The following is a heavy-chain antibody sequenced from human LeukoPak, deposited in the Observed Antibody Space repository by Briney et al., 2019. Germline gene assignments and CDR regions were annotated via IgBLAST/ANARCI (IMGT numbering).Heavy chain of an antibody. Sequence: ASVKVSCKASGYTFTSYAMHWVRQAPGQRLEWMGWINAGNGNTKYSQKFQGRVTITRDTSASTAYMELRSLRSDDTAVYYCARFEKDVLLWFGEFDYWGQGTLVTVSS. CDR1: GYTFTSYA. J-gene: IGHJ4*02. V-gene: IGHV1-3*01. CDR3: ARFEKDVLLWFGEFDY. CDR2: INAGNGNT. D-gene: IGHD3-10*01.